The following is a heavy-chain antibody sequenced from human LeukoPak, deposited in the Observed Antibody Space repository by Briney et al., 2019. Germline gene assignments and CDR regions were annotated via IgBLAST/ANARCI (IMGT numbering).Heavy chain of an antibody. J-gene: IGHJ5*02. CDR2: ISAYNGNT. CDR3: ARDSQRYYYGSGSERWFDP. Sequence: GASVKVSCKASGYTFTSYGISWVRQAPGQGLEWMGWISAYNGNTNYAQKLQGRVTMTTDTSTSTAYMELRSLRSDDTAVYYCARDSQRYYYGSGSERWFDPWGQGTLVIVSS. V-gene: IGHV1-18*01. CDR1: GYTFTSYG. D-gene: IGHD3-10*01.